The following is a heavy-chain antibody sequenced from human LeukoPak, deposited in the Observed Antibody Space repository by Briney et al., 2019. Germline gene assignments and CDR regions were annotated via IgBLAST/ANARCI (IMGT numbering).Heavy chain of an antibody. Sequence: GGSLRLSCAASGLTFTNYAMSWVRQAPGKGLEWVSAISGSGGSTYYADSVKGRFTISRDNSKNTLYLQMNSLRAEDTAVYYCARDCYGDIDYWGQGTLVTVSS. CDR2: ISGSGGST. J-gene: IGHJ4*02. V-gene: IGHV3-23*01. CDR1: GLTFTNYA. D-gene: IGHD4-17*01. CDR3: ARDCYGDIDY.